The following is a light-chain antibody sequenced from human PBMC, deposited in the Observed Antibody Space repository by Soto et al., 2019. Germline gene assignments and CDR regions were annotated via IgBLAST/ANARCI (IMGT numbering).Light chain of an antibody. CDR3: DSFTTSSTLV. J-gene: IGLJ2*01. V-gene: IGLV2-14*03. CDR2: DVS. Sequence: QSALTQPASVSGSPGQSITISCTGTSSDVGAYHYVSWYQHHPGKAPKLMIYDVSNRPSGVSNRFSGSKSGNTASLTISGLQAEDEADYYCDSFTTSSTLVFGGGTKLTVL. CDR1: SSDVGAYHY.